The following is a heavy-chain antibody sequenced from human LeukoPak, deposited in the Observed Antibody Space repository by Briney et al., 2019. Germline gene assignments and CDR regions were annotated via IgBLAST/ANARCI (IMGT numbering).Heavy chain of an antibody. Sequence: SETLSLTCTVSGYSISSGYYWGWIRQPPGKGLEWFGSIYHSGSTYYNPSLKSRVTISVDTSKNQFSLKLSSVTAADTAVYYCARGHWSRYSRTGYYYMDVWGKGTTVTVSS. J-gene: IGHJ6*03. D-gene: IGHD3-3*01. CDR1: GYSISSGYY. CDR3: ARGHWSRYSRTGYYYMDV. V-gene: IGHV4-38-2*02. CDR2: IYHSGST.